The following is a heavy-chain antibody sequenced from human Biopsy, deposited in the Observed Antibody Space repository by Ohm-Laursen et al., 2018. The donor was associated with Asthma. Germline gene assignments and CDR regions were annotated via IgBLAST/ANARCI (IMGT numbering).Heavy chain of an antibody. Sequence: SLRLSCAASGTHFGSYNMHWARQAPGKGLEWVAVITFDGSTQHYGDSVKGRFTISRDNSKNMLFLQMNSLRAEDTAVYYCSRDTLGYYFDIWGQGTLVTVSS. CDR2: ITFDGSTQ. CDR1: GTHFGSYN. CDR3: SRDTLGYYFDI. D-gene: IGHD3-9*01. V-gene: IGHV3-30-3*01. J-gene: IGHJ1*01.